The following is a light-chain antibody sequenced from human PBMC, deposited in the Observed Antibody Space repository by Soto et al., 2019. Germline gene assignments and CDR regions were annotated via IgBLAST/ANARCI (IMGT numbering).Light chain of an antibody. J-gene: IGLJ1*01. CDR2: EGS. V-gene: IGLV2-23*01. CDR1: SSDVGSYNL. CDR3: CSYAGSLYV. Sequence: QTVLTQHASVSGSPGQSITISCTGTSSDVGSYNLVSWYQQLPGKAPKLMIYEGSKRPSGVSNRFYGSKSGNTASLTISGLQAEDEADYYCCSYAGSLYVFGTGTKVTVL.